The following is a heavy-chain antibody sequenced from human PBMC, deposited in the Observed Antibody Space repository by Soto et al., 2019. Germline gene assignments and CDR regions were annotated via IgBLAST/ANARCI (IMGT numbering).Heavy chain of an antibody. J-gene: IGHJ4*02. D-gene: IGHD2-21*02. CDR2: IIPSLGTT. CDR1: GGSFSSDA. Sequence: GASVKVSCKASGGSFSSDAFSWVRQAPGQGLEWMGEIIPSLGTTTYAPNFRDRLTITADTSTTTVYVELSSLRSEDTAMYYSAREMVTETTLGYFDSWGQGTPVTVSS. CDR3: AREMVTETTLGYFDS. V-gene: IGHV1-69*06.